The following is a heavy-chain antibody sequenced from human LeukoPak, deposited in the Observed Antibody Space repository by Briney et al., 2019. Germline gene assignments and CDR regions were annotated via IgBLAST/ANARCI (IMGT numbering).Heavy chain of an antibody. CDR1: GYTFTGYY. CDR3: ARATSWYSYGMDV. CDR2: INPNSGGT. Sequence: AASVKVSCKASGYTFTGYYMHWVRQAPGQGLQWMGWINPNSGGTNYAQKFQGRVTMTRDMSISTAYMELSRLRSDDTAVYYCARATSWYSYGMDVWGQGTTVTVSS. J-gene: IGHJ6*02. V-gene: IGHV1-2*02. D-gene: IGHD2-2*01.